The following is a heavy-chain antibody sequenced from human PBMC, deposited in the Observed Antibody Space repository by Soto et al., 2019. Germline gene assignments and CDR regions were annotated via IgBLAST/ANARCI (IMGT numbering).Heavy chain of an antibody. CDR1: GGTFSSYA. V-gene: IGHV1-69*13. D-gene: IGHD2-21*02. CDR3: VRGASYCGGDCYSLGDYYYGMDV. J-gene: IGHJ6*02. Sequence: SVKVSCKASGGTFSSYAISWVRQAPGQGLEWMGGIIPIFGTANYAQKFQGRVTITADESTSTAYMELSSLRSEDTAVYYCVRGASYCGGDCYSLGDYYYGMDVWGQGTTVIVSS. CDR2: IIPIFGTA.